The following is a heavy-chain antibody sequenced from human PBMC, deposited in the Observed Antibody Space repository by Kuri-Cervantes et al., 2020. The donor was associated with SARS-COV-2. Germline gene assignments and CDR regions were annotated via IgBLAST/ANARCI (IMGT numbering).Heavy chain of an antibody. CDR1: GDSISSGGYY. CDR2: LYYSGSS. D-gene: IGHD3-3*01. J-gene: IGHJ4*02. V-gene: IGHV4-39*01. Sequence: SETLSLTCTVSGDSISSGGYYWGWIRQPPGRGLEWIGSLYYSGSSYYNPSLKSRVTISVDTSKNQFSLKLSSVTAADTAVYYCATRFLEWDYWGQGTLVTVSS. CDR3: ATRFLEWDY.